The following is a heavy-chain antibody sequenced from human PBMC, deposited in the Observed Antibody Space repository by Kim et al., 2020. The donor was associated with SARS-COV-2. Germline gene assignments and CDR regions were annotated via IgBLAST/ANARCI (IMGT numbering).Heavy chain of an antibody. D-gene: IGHD6-13*01. J-gene: IGHJ4*02. CDR1: RDSMTNYF. V-gene: IGHV4-59*08. CDR2: IYYTGRIT. Sequence: SETLSLTCSVSRDSMTNYFWTWIRQPPGKGLEWIGNIYYTGRITNYTPSLKSRVTISVDTSKNQFSLKMTSVTAADTAVYYCARQGNPAYTDSWYDYWGQGTLVTVSS. CDR3: ARQGNPAYTDSWYDY.